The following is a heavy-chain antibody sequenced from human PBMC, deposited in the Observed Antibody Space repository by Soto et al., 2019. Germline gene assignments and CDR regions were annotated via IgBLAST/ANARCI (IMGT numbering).Heavy chain of an antibody. D-gene: IGHD6-13*01. Sequence: SVKVSCKASGGTFSSYAISWVRQAPGQGLEWMGGIIPIFGTANYAQKFQGRVTITADESTSTAYMELSSLRSEDTAVYYCARGSSLGSSWYGQFDYWGQGTLVTVSS. J-gene: IGHJ4*02. V-gene: IGHV1-69*13. CDR1: GGTFSSYA. CDR2: IIPIFGTA. CDR3: ARGSSLGSSWYGQFDY.